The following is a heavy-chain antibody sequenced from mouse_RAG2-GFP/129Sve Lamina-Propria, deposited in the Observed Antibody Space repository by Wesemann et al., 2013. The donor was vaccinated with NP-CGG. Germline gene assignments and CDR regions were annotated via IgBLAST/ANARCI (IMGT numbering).Heavy chain of an antibody. CDR3: ARIIAY. CDR1: GYTFTSYW. V-gene: IGHV1-50*01. CDR2: IDPSDSYT. Sequence: QVQLKQSGAELVRPGASVKLSCKASGYTFTSYWMQWVKQRPGQGLEWIGEIDPSDSYTNYNQKFKGKATLTVDTSSSTAYMQLSSLTSEDSAVYYCARIIAYWGQGTLVTVSA. J-gene: IGHJ3*01.